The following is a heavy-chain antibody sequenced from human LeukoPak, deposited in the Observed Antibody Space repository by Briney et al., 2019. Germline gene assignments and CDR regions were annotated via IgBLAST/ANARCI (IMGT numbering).Heavy chain of an antibody. J-gene: IGHJ4*02. CDR1: GYSFTTYW. CDR2: INPGDSDT. D-gene: IGHD3-22*01. CDR3: ARQFRDSSGYYSYNFDY. Sequence: GESLKISCKGSGYSFTTYWIGWVRQMPGRGLEWMGIINPGDSDTRYSPSFQGRVTISADKSISTACLQWSSLKASDTAMYYCARQFRDSSGYYSYNFDYWGQGTLVTVSS. V-gene: IGHV5-51*01.